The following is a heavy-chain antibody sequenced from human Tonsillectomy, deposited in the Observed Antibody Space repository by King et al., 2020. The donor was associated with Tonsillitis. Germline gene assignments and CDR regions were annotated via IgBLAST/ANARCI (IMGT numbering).Heavy chain of an antibody. Sequence: QLVQSGGGLVQPGGSLRLSYATSGFRFSLYSMNWVRQAPGKGLEWVSNIDDNGGAIHYADSVKGRFTISRDNDKGSLYLQMNSLRGEDTAVYYCARSIFYNGSGNHDHAFDIWGQGTMVTVSS. CDR1: GFRFSLYS. D-gene: IGHD3-10*01. CDR3: ARSIFYNGSGNHDHAFDI. CDR2: IDDNGGAI. V-gene: IGHV3-48*01. J-gene: IGHJ3*02.